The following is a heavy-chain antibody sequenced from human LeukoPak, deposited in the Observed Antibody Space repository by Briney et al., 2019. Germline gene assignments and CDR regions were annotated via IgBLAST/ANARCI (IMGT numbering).Heavy chain of an antibody. CDR2: IYYSGRT. CDR3: ARRGLHEAYYYYYMDV. CDR1: GGSISSSSYY. Sequence: SETLSLTCTVSGGSISSSSYYWGWIRRPPGKGLEWLGSIYYSGRTYYNPSIKSRVTISVDTSKNQFSLKLSSVTAADTAVYYCARRGLHEAYYYYYMDVWGKGTTVTVSS. J-gene: IGHJ6*03. V-gene: IGHV4-39*01. D-gene: IGHD5/OR15-5a*01.